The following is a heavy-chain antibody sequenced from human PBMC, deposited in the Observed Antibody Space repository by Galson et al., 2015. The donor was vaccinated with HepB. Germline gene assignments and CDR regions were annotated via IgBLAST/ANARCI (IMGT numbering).Heavy chain of an antibody. CDR2: INDCGRT. D-gene: IGHD1-14*01. CDR1: GGSFSGYH. CDR3: ARGFTTSSADAFDM. Sequence: TLSLTCAVYGGSFSGYHWSWIRQPPGKGLEWIGEINDCGRTNYNESLKSRVTMSVDTSENHFSLKITSLTAADTAMYYCARGFTTSSADAFDMWGQGTMVTVSS. V-gene: IGHV4-34*01. J-gene: IGHJ3*02.